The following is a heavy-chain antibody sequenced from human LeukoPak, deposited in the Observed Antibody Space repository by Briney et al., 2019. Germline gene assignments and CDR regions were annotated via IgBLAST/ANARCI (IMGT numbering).Heavy chain of an antibody. V-gene: IGHV3-23*01. CDR3: AKGGAMVYYYGMDV. CDR1: GFTFSSYA. D-gene: IGHD5-18*01. Sequence: GGSLRLSCAASGFTFSSYAMSWVRQAPGKGLEWVSAISGSGGSTYYADSVKGRFTISRGNSKNTLYLQMNSLRAEDTAVYYCAKGGAMVYYYGMDVWGQGTTVTVSS. J-gene: IGHJ6*02. CDR2: ISGSGGST.